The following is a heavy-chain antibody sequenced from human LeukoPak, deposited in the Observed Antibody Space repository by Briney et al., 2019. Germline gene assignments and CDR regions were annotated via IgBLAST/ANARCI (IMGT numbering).Heavy chain of an antibody. J-gene: IGHJ4*02. CDR2: IKQDGSEK. Sequence: GGSLRLSCAASGFTFSSYAMHWVRQAPGKGLEWVANIKQDGSEKYYVDSVKGRFTISRDNAKNSLYLQMNSLRVEDTAVYYCARGVGCSSTSCYYSDYWGQGTLVIVSS. CDR3: ARGVGCSSTSCYYSDY. D-gene: IGHD2-2*01. V-gene: IGHV3-7*01. CDR1: GFTFSSYA.